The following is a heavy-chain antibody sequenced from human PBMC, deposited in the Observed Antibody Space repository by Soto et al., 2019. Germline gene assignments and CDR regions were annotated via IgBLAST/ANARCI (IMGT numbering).Heavy chain of an antibody. D-gene: IGHD2-2*01. Sequence: EEQLLESGGGLVQPGGSLRLSCAASGLSFGAYAMSWVRQAPGKGLEWVSTISGSSGGIYYAGSARGRFTISRDNSKNTLSLQLNSLRAEDTAVYYCTKWSRLCSGTSCFYFYAMDVWGQGTTVTVSS. V-gene: IGHV3-23*01. J-gene: IGHJ6*02. CDR2: ISGSSGGI. CDR3: TKWSRLCSGTSCFYFYAMDV. CDR1: GLSFGAYA.